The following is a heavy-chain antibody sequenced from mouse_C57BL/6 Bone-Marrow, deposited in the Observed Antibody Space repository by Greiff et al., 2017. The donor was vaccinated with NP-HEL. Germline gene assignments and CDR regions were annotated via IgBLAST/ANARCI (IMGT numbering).Heavy chain of an antibody. CDR3: ASEMHSSGYSFDY. J-gene: IGHJ2*01. CDR1: GYSITSDY. V-gene: IGHV3-8*01. D-gene: IGHD3-2*02. CDR2: TSYSGST. Sequence: EVQRVESGPGLAKPSQTLSLTCSVTGYSITSDYWNWIRKFPGNNLEYMGYTSYSGSTYYNPSLKSPISITRDTSKNQYYLQLNSVTTEDTATYYCASEMHSSGYSFDYWGQGTTLTVSS.